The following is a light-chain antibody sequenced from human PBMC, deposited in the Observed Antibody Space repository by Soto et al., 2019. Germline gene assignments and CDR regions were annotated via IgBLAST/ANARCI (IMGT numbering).Light chain of an antibody. V-gene: IGLV2-23*01. CDR3: CSHTDTLAFYV. J-gene: IGLJ1*01. Sequence: QSALTQPASVSGSPGQSITISCTGISGDIATYNFVSWYQQHPGKVPKLLIYESSKRPSGVSHRFSGSRSGNTASLTISGLQAEDEADYYCCSHTDTLAFYVFAAGTKVTVL. CDR1: SGDIATYNF. CDR2: ESS.